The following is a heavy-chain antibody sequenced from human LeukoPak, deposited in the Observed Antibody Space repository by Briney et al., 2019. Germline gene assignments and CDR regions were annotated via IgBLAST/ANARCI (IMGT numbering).Heavy chain of an antibody. Sequence: PRWSRRLSCAASAFTFRNFWLHWIRQAPGKVLEWVSRITSDGSKINYAGSVDGRFTISRDNAKNTLYVQMNSLRAEDTAVYYCARGGHSSFDYWGQGALVTVSS. CDR2: ITSDGSKI. J-gene: IGHJ4*02. CDR3: ARGGHSSFDY. CDR1: AFTFRNFW. D-gene: IGHD3-16*01. V-gene: IGHV3-74*01.